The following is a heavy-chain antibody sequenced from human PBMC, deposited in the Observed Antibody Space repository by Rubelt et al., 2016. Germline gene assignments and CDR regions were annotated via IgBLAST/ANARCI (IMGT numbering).Heavy chain of an antibody. V-gene: IGHV1-18*01. Sequence: QLQLVQSGAEVKKPGASVKVSCKASGYTFTSYGISWVRQAPGQGLEWMGWISASNDDTKYAQKLQGRVTMTTDTSTSTAYMELRSLRSDDTAMYFCARGYCSSANCLFNWFDPWGQGTLVTVSS. CDR1: GYTFTSYG. CDR2: ISASNDDT. CDR3: ARGYCSSANCLFNWFDP. D-gene: IGHD2-2*01. J-gene: IGHJ5*02.